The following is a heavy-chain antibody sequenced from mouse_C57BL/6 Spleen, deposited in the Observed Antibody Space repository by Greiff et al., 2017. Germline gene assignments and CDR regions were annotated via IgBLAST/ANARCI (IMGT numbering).Heavy chain of an antibody. CDR1: GFTFSSYA. D-gene: IGHD2-2*01. V-gene: IGHV5-4*01. J-gene: IGHJ3*01. CDR3: ARDMVTTRFAY. Sequence: DVMLVESGGGLVKPGGSLKLSCAASGFTFSSYAMSWVRQTPEKRLEWVATISDGGSYTYYPDNVKGRFTISRDNAKNNLYLQMSHLKSEDTAMYYCARDMVTTRFAYWGQGTLVTVSA. CDR2: ISDGGSYT.